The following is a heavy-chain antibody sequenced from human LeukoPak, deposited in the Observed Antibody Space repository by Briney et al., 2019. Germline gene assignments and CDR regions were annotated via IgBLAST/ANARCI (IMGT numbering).Heavy chain of an antibody. CDR3: ARSMFSSDAFDI. J-gene: IGHJ3*02. V-gene: IGHV5-10-1*01. D-gene: IGHD6-13*01. CDR1: GYSFTNYW. Sequence: GQSLMISCKGSGYSFTNYWISWLRQMPGKVLECMYRIDPSDSYTNYRPSFQGHVTISADKSISTASLQWSSLKASDTAMYYCARSMFSSDAFDIWGQGTMVTVSS. CDR2: IDPSDSYT.